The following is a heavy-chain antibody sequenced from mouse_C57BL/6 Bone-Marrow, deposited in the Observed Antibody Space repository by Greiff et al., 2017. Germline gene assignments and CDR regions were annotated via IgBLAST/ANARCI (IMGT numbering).Heavy chain of an antibody. CDR1: EYEFPSHD. CDR2: INSDGGSP. CDR3: YYAMDY. V-gene: IGHV5-2*01. J-gene: IGHJ4*01. Sequence: EVKLVESGGGLVQPGESLKLSCESNEYEFPSHDMYWVRKTPEKRLELVAAINSDGGSPYYPDTMERRFIISRDNSKKTLYLQMISLRSEDTALYYYYYAMDYWGQGTSVTVSS.